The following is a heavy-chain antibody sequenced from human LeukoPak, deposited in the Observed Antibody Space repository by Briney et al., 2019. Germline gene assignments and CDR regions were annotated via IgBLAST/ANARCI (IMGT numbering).Heavy chain of an antibody. CDR3: VVPHLAY. CDR2: INPNGGGT. V-gene: IGHV1-2*02. Sequence: ASVKVSCKASRYTFTGYYVHWVRQAPGQGLEGMGWINPNGGGTNFAQKLQGRLTMARDTSISTAYMELSGLRSDDTAVYYCVVPHLAYGGEGTLVTVSS. J-gene: IGHJ4*02. D-gene: IGHD4/OR15-4a*01. CDR1: RYTFTGYY.